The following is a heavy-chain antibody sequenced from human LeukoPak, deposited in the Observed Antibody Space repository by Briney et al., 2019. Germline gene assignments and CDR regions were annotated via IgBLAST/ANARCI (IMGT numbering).Heavy chain of an antibody. Sequence: GGSLRLSCAASGFTFSSYGMHWVSQAPGKGLEWVAVISYDGSNKYYADSVKGRFTISRDNSKNTLYLQMNSLRAEDTAVYYCAKETTMVLDYWGQGTLVTVSS. V-gene: IGHV3-30*18. CDR2: ISYDGSNK. CDR3: AKETTMVLDY. J-gene: IGHJ4*02. D-gene: IGHD3-10*01. CDR1: GFTFSSYG.